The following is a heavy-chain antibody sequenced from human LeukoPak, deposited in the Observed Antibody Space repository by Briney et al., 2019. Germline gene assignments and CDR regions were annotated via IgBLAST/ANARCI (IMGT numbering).Heavy chain of an antibody. V-gene: IGHV3-74*01. CDR2: INSDGSGT. Sequence: GGSLRLSCAASGFTFNSYWMHWVRQAPGKGLVWVSRINSDGSGTSDADFVKGRFTISRDNSKNTLYLQMNSLRAEDTAMYYCARDRLTNDAFDIWGQGTMVTDSS. CDR3: ARDRLTNDAFDI. D-gene: IGHD2-8*01. CDR1: GFTFNSYW. J-gene: IGHJ3*02.